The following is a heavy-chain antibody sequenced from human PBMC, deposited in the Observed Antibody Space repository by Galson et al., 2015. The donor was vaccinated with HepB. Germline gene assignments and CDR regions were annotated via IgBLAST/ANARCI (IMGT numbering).Heavy chain of an antibody. V-gene: IGHV3-9*01. CDR1: GFTFDDYA. CDR2: ISWNSGSI. D-gene: IGHD6-6*01. J-gene: IGHJ4*02. CDR3: AKEGEHPDSSSHFDY. Sequence: SLRLSCAASGFTFDDYAMHWVRQAPGKGLEWASGISWNSGSIGYADSVKGRFTISRDNAKNSLYLQMNSLRAEDTALYYCAKEGEHPDSSSHFDYWGQGTLVTVSS.